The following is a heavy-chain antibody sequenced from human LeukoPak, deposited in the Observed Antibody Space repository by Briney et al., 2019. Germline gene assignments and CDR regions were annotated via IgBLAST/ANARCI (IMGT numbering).Heavy chain of an antibody. V-gene: IGHV3-11*06. CDR3: VRDTYDYVRGSPSNWFDP. D-gene: IGHD3-16*01. Sequence: GGSLRLSCAASGFSFSDSYMSWIRQAPGKGLEWVSYISGDSDYTNYADSVNGRFTISRDNAKKSLYLQMNSLTAEDTAVYFRVRDTYDYVRGSPSNWFDPWGQGTLVTVSS. CDR2: ISGDSDYT. CDR1: GFSFSDSY. J-gene: IGHJ5*02.